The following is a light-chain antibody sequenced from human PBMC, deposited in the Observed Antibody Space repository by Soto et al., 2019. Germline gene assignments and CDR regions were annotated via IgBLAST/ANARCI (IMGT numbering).Light chain of an antibody. V-gene: IGLV2-8*01. CDR2: EVT. CDR1: SSDVDIYNY. J-gene: IGLJ1*01. CDR3: SSYAGSNTLV. Sequence: SSLTQPPSASGSPGQSVTISCPGTSSDVDIYNYVSWYQQHPGKAPKLIIYEVTKRPSGVPDRFSGSKSGNTASLTVSGLQTEDEAEYYCSSYAGSNTLVFGTGTKVTVL.